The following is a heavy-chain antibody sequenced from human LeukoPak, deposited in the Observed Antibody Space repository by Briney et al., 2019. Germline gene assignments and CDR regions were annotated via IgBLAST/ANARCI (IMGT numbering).Heavy chain of an antibody. CDR2: ISGSGFST. CDR1: GFTFTSYA. Sequence: GGSLRLSCAASGFTFTSYAMSWVRQAPGKGLQWVSTISGSGFSTYYADSVEGRFTVSRDISKNTLYLQMNSLRAEDAAIYFCAKDYHDSGRSYYYHTMDAWGQGTTVTVSS. J-gene: IGHJ6*02. CDR3: AKDYHDSGRSYYYHTMDA. V-gene: IGHV3-23*01. D-gene: IGHD3-10*01.